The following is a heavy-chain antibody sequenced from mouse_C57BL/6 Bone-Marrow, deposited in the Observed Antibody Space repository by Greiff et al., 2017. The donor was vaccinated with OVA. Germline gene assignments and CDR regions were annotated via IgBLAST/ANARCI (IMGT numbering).Heavy chain of an antibody. Sequence: VQLQQSGPVLVKPGASVKMSCKASGYTFTDYYMNWVKQSPGKSLEWIGVINPYNGGTSYNQKFKGKATLTVDKSSSTAYMELNSLTSEDSAVYYCAVYYGFAWFAYWGQGTLVTVSA. V-gene: IGHV1-19*01. CDR3: AVYYGFAWFAY. CDR2: INPYNGGT. D-gene: IGHD2-1*01. CDR1: GYTFTDYY. J-gene: IGHJ3*01.